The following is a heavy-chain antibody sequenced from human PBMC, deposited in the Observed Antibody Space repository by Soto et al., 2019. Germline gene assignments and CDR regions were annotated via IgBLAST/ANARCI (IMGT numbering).Heavy chain of an antibody. Sequence: GGSLRLSCAASGFTFSSYGMHWVRQAPGKGLEWVAVIWYDGSNKYYADSVKGRFTISRDNSKNTLYLQMNSLRAEDTAVYYWARVEQQLARAYYYYGMDVWGQGTTVTVSS. CDR1: GFTFSSYG. J-gene: IGHJ6*02. CDR3: ARVEQQLARAYYYYGMDV. CDR2: IWYDGSNK. D-gene: IGHD6-13*01. V-gene: IGHV3-33*01.